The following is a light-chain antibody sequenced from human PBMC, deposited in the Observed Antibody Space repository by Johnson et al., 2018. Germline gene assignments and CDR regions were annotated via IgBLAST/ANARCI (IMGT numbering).Light chain of an antibody. J-gene: IGLJ1*01. V-gene: IGLV1-51*02. Sequence: QSVLTQPPSLSAAPGQKVTISCSGSSSNIGNNYVSWYQQLPGTAPKLLIYENNKLPSGIPDRFSGSKSGTSATLGITGLQTGDEADYYRGTWDSSLSAGNVFGTGTKVTVL. CDR1: SSNIGNNY. CDR3: GTWDSSLSAGNV. CDR2: ENN.